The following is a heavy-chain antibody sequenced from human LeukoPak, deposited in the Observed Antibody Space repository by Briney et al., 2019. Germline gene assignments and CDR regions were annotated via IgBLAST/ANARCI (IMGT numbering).Heavy chain of an antibody. CDR3: ARGVDFWSGYYTHYFDY. J-gene: IGHJ4*02. CDR1: GGSISSGSYY. V-gene: IGHV4-61*02. Sequence: TLSLTCTVSGGSISSGSYYWSWIRQPAGKGLEWIGRIYTSGSTNYNPSLKSRVTISVDTSKNQFSLKLSSVTAADTAVYYCARGVDFWSGYYTHYFDYWGQGTLVTVSS. CDR2: IYTSGST. D-gene: IGHD3-3*01.